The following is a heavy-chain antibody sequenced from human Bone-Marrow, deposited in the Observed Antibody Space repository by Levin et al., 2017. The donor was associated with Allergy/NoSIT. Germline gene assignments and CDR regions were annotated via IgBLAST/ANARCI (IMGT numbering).Heavy chain of an antibody. Sequence: ASVKVSCKASGYIFNSYGISWVRQAPGQGLEWMGWISTYNTNTNYAERLLGRVTMTTDTSTRTVHMELRSLRSDDTAIYYCARMLSTSSDFDYFDFLGQGTLVTVSS. V-gene: IGHV1-18*01. CDR2: ISTYNTNT. CDR1: GYIFNSYG. D-gene: IGHD3-3*01. J-gene: IGHJ4*02. CDR3: ARMLSTSSDFDYFDF.